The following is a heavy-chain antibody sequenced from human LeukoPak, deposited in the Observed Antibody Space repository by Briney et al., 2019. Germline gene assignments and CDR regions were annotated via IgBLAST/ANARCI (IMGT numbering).Heavy chain of an antibody. V-gene: IGHV1-18*04. Sequence: ASVKVSCKASGYTFTSYYMHWVRQAPGQGLEWMGWISAYNGNTNYAQKLQGRVTMTTDTSTSTAYMELRSLRSDDTAVYYCARRTSPTSPDDYWGQGTLVTVSS. CDR2: ISAYNGNT. CDR1: GYTFTSYY. J-gene: IGHJ4*02. CDR3: ARRTSPTSPDDY. D-gene: IGHD2-2*01.